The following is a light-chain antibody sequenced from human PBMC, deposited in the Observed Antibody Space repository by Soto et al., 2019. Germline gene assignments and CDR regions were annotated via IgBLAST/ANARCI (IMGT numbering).Light chain of an antibody. CDR3: QQYGTSPTT. J-gene: IGKJ1*01. Sequence: IMLTQSPGTLSLSPGERATLSCRASQSVSNNYLAWYQQKPGQAPRLLIYGASNRATGIPDRFSGRGSGTDFTLTISRLEPEDFAVYYCQQYGTSPTTFGQGTKVDIK. V-gene: IGKV3-20*01. CDR2: GAS. CDR1: QSVSNNY.